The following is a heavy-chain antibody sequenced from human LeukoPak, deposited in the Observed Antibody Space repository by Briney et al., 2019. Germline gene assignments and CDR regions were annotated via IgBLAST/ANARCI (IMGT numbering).Heavy chain of an antibody. D-gene: IGHD1-1*01. CDR3: SRITTNGYFDY. J-gene: IGHJ4*02. CDR1: GFTFSSFW. CDR2: IRWDDER. Sequence: PGGSLRLSCSASGFTFSSFWMGWVRQAPGKGLEWVASIRWDDERHHVDSVTGRFSVSRDNAKNSLYLQMNSLRAEDTAVYFCSRITTNGYFDYWGQGALVTVSS. V-gene: IGHV3-7*01.